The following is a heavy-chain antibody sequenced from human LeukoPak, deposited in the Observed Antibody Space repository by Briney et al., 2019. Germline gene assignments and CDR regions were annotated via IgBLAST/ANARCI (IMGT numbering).Heavy chain of an antibody. CDR3: AKSASGYYTSDAFDI. CDR1: GFTFSSYA. J-gene: IGHJ3*02. CDR2: ISYDGSNK. Sequence: PGGSLRLSCAASGFTFSSYAMHWVRQAPGKGLEWVAVISYDGSNKYYADSVKGRFTISRDNSKNTLYLQMNSLRAEDTAVYYCAKSASGYYTSDAFDIWGQGTMVTVSS. D-gene: IGHD3-3*01. V-gene: IGHV3-30*04.